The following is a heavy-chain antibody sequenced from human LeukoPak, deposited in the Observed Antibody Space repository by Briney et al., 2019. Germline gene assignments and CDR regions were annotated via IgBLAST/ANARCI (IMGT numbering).Heavy chain of an antibody. CDR2: ISGSGGST. CDR3: AKDRRYDSSPNWFDP. Sequence: GGSLRLSCAASGFTFSSYAMSWVRQAPGKGLEWVSAISGSGGSTYYADSVKGRFTISRDNSKNTLYLQMNSLRAEDTAVYYCAKDRRYDSSPNWFDPWGQGTLVTVSS. J-gene: IGHJ5*02. CDR1: GFTFSSYA. V-gene: IGHV3-23*01. D-gene: IGHD3-22*01.